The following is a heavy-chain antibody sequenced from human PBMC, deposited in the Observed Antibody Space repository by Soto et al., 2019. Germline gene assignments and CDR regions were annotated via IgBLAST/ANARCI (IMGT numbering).Heavy chain of an antibody. CDR2: ISSDGRNK. J-gene: IGHJ4*02. CDR3: ARPGSGSYYGSYYFDY. Sequence: QVSLVESGGGVVQPGRSLRVSCAASGFTFSSYAMHWVRQAPGKGLEWVAVISSDGRNKYYADSVKGRFTISRDNSKNTLYLQMYSLRVEDTAVYYCARPGSGSYYGSYYFDYWGQGTLVTVSS. V-gene: IGHV3-30*04. CDR1: GFTFSSYA. D-gene: IGHD3-10*01.